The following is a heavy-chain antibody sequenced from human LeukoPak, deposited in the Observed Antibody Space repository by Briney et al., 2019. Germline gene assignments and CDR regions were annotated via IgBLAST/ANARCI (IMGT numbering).Heavy chain of an antibody. CDR3: ARERSYGFDY. CDR1: GFIVSSNY. Sequence: PGGSLRLSCAASGFIVSSNYMNWVRQAPGKGLEWVSVIYSSGSTYYADSVKGRFTISRDNSKNTLYLQMNSLRAEDTAVYYCARERSYGFDYWGQGTLVTVSS. J-gene: IGHJ4*02. CDR2: IYSSGST. D-gene: IGHD1-26*01. V-gene: IGHV3-53*01.